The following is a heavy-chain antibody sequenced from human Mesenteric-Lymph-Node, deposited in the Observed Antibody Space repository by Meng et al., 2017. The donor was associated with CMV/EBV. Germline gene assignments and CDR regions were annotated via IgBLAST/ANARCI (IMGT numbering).Heavy chain of an antibody. CDR3: APYCGGDCPFDY. D-gene: IGHD2-21*01. CDR1: GFTFSSYI. V-gene: IGHV3-21*01. J-gene: IGHJ4*02. CDR2: ISSCRPHI. Sequence: GESLKISCAASGFTFSSYIINWVRQAPGKGLEWVSFISSCRPHIYYADSVRGRFTISRDNARNSLCLQMNSLRAEDTAVYYCAPYCGGDCPFDYWGQGTLVTVSS.